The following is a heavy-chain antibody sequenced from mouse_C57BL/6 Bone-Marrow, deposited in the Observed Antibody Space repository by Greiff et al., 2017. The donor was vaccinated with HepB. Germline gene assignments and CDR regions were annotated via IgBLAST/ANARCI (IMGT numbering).Heavy chain of an antibody. CDR3: TTSYGSLDY. D-gene: IGHD1-1*01. CDR1: GYTFTDYE. J-gene: IGHJ2*01. CDR2: IDPETGGT. Sequence: VKLVESGAELVRPGASVTLSCKASGYTFTDYEMHWVKQTPVHGLEWIGAIDPETGGTAYNQKFKGKAILTADKSSSTAYMELRSLTSEDSAVYYCTTSYGSLDYWGQGTTLTVSS. V-gene: IGHV1-15*01.